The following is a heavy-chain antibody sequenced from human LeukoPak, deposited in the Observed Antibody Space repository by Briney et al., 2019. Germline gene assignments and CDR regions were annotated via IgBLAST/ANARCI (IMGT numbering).Heavy chain of an antibody. D-gene: IGHD5-18*01. CDR3: ARDAVDTANAV. CDR2: INSDGSIT. Sequence: GGSLRLSCAASGFTFTTYWMHWVRQAPGKGPVWVSHINSDGSITSYADSVKGRFTISRDNAKNTLYLQMNSLRAEDTAVYYCARDAVDTANAVWGQGTTVTVSS. CDR1: GFTFTTYW. J-gene: IGHJ6*02. V-gene: IGHV3-74*01.